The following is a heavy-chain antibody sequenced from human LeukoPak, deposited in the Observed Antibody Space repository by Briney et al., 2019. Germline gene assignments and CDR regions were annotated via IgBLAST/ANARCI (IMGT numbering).Heavy chain of an antibody. CDR2: IGKAGDT. V-gene: IGHV3-13*01. CDR1: GFAFTDYD. D-gene: IGHD1-26*01. CDR3: ASLGDSIY. Sequence: GGSLRLSCAASGFAFTDYDMHWVRQATGGGLEWVSSIGKAGDTYYADSVKGRFTISRENANNPFYLQMNSLRAGDTAVYFCASLGDSIYWGQGTLVTVSS. J-gene: IGHJ4*02.